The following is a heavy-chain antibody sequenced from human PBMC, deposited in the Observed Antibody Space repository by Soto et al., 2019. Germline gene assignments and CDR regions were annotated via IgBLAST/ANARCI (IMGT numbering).Heavy chain of an antibody. J-gene: IGHJ5*02. CDR3: ARSDSSSWYGFTEPFDP. CDR1: GGTFSSYA. V-gene: IGHV1-69*13. D-gene: IGHD6-13*01. Sequence: ASVKVSCKASGGTFSSYAISWVRQAPGQGLEWMGGIIPIFGTANYAQKFQGRVTITADESTSTAYMELSSLRSEDTAVYYCARSDSSSWYGFTEPFDPWGQGTLVTVSS. CDR2: IIPIFGTA.